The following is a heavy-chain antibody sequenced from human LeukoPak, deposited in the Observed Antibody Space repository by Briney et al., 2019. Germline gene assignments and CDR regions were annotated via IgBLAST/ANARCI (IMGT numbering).Heavy chain of an antibody. CDR3: VSRSGGNLRSFDY. V-gene: IGHV4-61*02. Sequence: SETLSLTCTVSGGSISRFSYYWCWIRQSAGKGLEWIGRIYTSGSTNYNPSLKSRVTISVDTSKNQLYLKLSPVTAADTAVYYCVSRSGGNLRSFDYGGQGTLVTVSS. CDR2: IYTSGST. D-gene: IGHD2-15*01. J-gene: IGHJ4*02. CDR1: GGSISRFSYY.